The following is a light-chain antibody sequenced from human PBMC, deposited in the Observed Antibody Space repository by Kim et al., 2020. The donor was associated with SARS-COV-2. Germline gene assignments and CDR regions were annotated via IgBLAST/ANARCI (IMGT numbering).Light chain of an antibody. CDR1: QTVYKGY. J-gene: IGKJ2*01. V-gene: IGKV3-20*01. CDR3: QQYGSLPPYT. Sequence: IVLTQSPGTLSLSPGERATLSCRASQTVYKGYLAWYQQRPGQTPRLLLYQTSNRATGIPDRFSGSGSGTDFTLTISRLEPEDFAVYYCQQYGSLPPYTFSQGTKLEI. CDR2: QTS.